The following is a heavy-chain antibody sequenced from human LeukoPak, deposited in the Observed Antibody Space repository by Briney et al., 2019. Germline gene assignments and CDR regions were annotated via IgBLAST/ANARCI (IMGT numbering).Heavy chain of an antibody. V-gene: IGHV3-7*05. CDR3: VTSSGCHFDH. D-gene: IGHD1-26*01. Sequence: GVSLRLPCEGSGLTLSDYWANWVRQAPGKGPEWVANIKGDGSETHYLGSVRGRFSISRDNGKNSVDLQMESLRVEDTAVYYCVTSSGCHFDHWGQGALVTVSS. J-gene: IGHJ4*02. CDR2: IKGDGSET. CDR1: GLTLSDYW.